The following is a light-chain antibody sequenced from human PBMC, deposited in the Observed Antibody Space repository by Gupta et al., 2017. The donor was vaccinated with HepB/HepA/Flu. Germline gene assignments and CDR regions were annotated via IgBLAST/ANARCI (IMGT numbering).Light chain of an antibody. CDR1: SSNIGSNT. CDR2: SNN. Sequence: QSVLTQPRSASGTPVQRVTTPCSGSSSNIGSNTVNWYQQLPGTAPKLLIYSNNQRPSGIPDRFSGSKSGTSASLAISGLQPGDEADYYCATWDDSLNGWVFGGGTKLTVL. CDR3: ATWDDSLNGWV. J-gene: IGLJ3*02. V-gene: IGLV1-44*01.